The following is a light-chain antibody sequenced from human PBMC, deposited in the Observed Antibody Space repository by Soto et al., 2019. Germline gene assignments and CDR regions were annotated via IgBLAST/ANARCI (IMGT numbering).Light chain of an antibody. Sequence: EIVLTQSPGPLSLSPGERATLSCRASQSVSSSYLAWYQQKPGQAPRLLIYGASSRATGIPGRFSGSGSGTDFTLTISRLEPEDFAVYYCQQYDSSPWTFGQGTKLEIK. CDR1: QSVSSSY. CDR2: GAS. CDR3: QQYDSSPWT. J-gene: IGKJ1*01. V-gene: IGKV3-20*01.